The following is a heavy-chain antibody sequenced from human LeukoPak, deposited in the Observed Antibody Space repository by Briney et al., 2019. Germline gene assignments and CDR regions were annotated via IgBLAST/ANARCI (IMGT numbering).Heavy chain of an antibody. D-gene: IGHD3-10*01. Sequence: GGSLRLSCAASGFTFSTYDMNWVRQTSGKGLEWVSYISSSGSTIYYADSVKGRFTISRDNAKNSLYLQMNSLRAEDTAVYYCARVLWFGEPYFDYWGQGTLVTVSS. CDR2: ISSSGSTI. V-gene: IGHV3-48*03. CDR1: GFTFSTYD. J-gene: IGHJ4*02. CDR3: ARVLWFGEPYFDY.